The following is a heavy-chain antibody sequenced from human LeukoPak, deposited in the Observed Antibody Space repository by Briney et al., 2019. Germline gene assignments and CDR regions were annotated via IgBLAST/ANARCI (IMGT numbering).Heavy chain of an antibody. CDR2: IYYSGST. CDR1: GGSISRSGYY. V-gene: IGHV4-39*01. Sequence: SETLSLTCTVSGGSISRSGYYWGWIRQPPGKGLEWIGSIYYSGSTYYNPSLKSRVTISVDTSKNQFSLNLSSVTAADTAVYYCARHEVYYGDRGYFDYWGQGTLVTVSS. J-gene: IGHJ4*02. D-gene: IGHD4-17*01. CDR3: ARHEVYYGDRGYFDY.